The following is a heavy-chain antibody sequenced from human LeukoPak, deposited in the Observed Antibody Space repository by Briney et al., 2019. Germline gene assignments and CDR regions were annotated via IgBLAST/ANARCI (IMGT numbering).Heavy chain of an antibody. D-gene: IGHD3-10*01. J-gene: IGHJ4*02. Sequence: PSETLSLTCTFSGGSISSYYWSWIRQPAGKGLEWIGRIQTSGSTNYNPSLKSRVTMSVDTSKNQFSLKLSSVTAADTAVYYCARTRYYYNSRSYGAPYYFDYWGQGTLVTVSS. CDR2: IQTSGST. CDR3: ARTRYYYNSRSYGAPYYFDY. CDR1: GGSISSYY. V-gene: IGHV4-4*07.